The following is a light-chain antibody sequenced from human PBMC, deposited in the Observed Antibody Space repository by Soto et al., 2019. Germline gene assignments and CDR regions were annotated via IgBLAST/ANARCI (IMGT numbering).Light chain of an antibody. CDR1: SSDVGGYNY. J-gene: IGLJ1*01. CDR3: ISFTSRHIYV. Sequence: QSALTQPASVSGSPGQSITISCTGTSSDVGGYNYVSWYQQHPGQAPKLIIYEVTNRPSGISNRFSGSKSGNTASLTISGLQTEDEADYYCISFTSRHIYVFGNGTKLTVL. V-gene: IGLV2-14*01. CDR2: EVT.